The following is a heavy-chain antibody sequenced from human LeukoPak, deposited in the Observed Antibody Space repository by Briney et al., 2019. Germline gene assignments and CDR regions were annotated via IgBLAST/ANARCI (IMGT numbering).Heavy chain of an antibody. D-gene: IGHD5-12*01. CDR3: ARAGGSRYGYAFDI. V-gene: IGHV3-74*01. Sequence: GGSLRLSCAASGFTFSNYWMHWVRQAPGEALMWVSRIKSDGSSTTYADSVKGRFTISRDNSEHTLYLQMNSLRVEDTALFYCARAGGSRYGYAFDIWGQGTLVTVSS. CDR1: GFTFSNYW. CDR2: IKSDGSST. J-gene: IGHJ3*02.